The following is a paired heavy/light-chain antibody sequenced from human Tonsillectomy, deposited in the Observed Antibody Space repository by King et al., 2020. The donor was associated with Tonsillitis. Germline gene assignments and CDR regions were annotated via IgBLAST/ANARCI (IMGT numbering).Heavy chain of an antibody. CDR3: ARDLRYSGPFYATLDY. D-gene: IGHD1-26*01. V-gene: IGHV6-1*01. Sequence: QVQLQQSGPGLVKPSQTLSLTCAISGDSVSSNSATWNWIRQSPSRGLQWLGRTYFRSKWYNDYEVSVKSRITITADTYKNHFSLQLNSVTPEDTAVYYCARDLRYSGPFYATLDYWGQGSLVTVSS. CDR2: TYFRSKWYN. CDR1: GDSVSSNSAT. J-gene: IGHJ4*02.
Light chain of an antibody. V-gene: IGKV1-39*01. J-gene: IGKJ2*01. CDR1: QSISSY. Sequence: DIQMTQSPSSLSASVGDRVTITCRASQSISSYLNWYQQKPGKAPKLLIYAASSLQSGVPPRFSGSGSGTDFTLTISSLQPEDFATYFCQQSFHTAMYTFGQGTKLEIK. CDR3: QQSFHTAMYT. CDR2: AAS.